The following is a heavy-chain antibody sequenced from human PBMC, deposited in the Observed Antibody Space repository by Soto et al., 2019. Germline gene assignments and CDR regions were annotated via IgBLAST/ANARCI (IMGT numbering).Heavy chain of an antibody. D-gene: IGHD3-10*01. CDR1: GFTFSDHY. V-gene: IGHV3-72*01. Sequence: EVQLVESGGGLVQPGGSLRLSCAVSGFTFSDHYMDWVRQAPGKGLEWVGRSRNKANSYTTEYAASVKGRFTISRDDSENSLYLQMNSLKTVDSAPYYCARNSDGSGSYNYYMDVWGKGTTVTVSS. CDR2: SRNKANSYTT. J-gene: IGHJ6*03. CDR3: ARNSDGSGSYNYYMDV.